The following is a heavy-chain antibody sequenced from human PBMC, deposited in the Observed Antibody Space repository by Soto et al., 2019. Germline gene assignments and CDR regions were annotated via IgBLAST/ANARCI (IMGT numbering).Heavy chain of an antibody. V-gene: IGHV4-61*08. CDR1: GDSVSSGASH. CDR3: ARVDLSTSKLGV. D-gene: IGHD3-16*01. CDR2: ISHNATA. Sequence: LSLTCTVSGDSVSSGASHWTWIRQSPGKGLEWIGYISHNATADCNPSLKSRVSVSVDTSKNQFSLKLTSATTADTAVYYCARVDLSTSKLGVWGQVTTVTVSS. J-gene: IGHJ6*02.